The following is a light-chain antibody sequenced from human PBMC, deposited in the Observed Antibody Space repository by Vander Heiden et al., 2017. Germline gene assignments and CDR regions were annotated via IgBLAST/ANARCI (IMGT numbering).Light chain of an antibody. CDR3: ASWDDSLNGSYV. CDR2: GYD. CDR1: DSNIGTNP. Sequence: VLTQPPSASGTPGPRVTISCSGSDSNIGTNPVNWYQQFPGSTPKLLIHGYDQRPTGVSDRFSGSWSGSSATLAISGLQSEDEADYYCASWDDSLNGSYVFGPGTKVTVL. V-gene: IGLV1-44*01. J-gene: IGLJ1*01.